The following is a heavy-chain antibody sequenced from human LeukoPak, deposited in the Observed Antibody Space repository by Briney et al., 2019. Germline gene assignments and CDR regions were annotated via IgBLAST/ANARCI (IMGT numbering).Heavy chain of an antibody. CDR1: GFTFSSYE. J-gene: IGHJ4*02. V-gene: IGHV3-48*03. CDR2: ISSSGSTI. CDR3: ARDVPAYCGGDCPSPY. D-gene: IGHD2-21*02. Sequence: GGSLRLSCAASGFTFSSYEMNSVRQAPGKGLEWVSYISSSGSTIDYADSVKGRFTISRDNAKNSLYLQMNSLRAEDTALYYCARDVPAYCGGDCPSPYWGQGTLVTVSS.